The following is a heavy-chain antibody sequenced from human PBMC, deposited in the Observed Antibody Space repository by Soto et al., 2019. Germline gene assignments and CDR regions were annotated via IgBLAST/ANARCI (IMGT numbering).Heavy chain of an antibody. V-gene: IGHV3-9*01. CDR2: ISWTSGSI. CDR3: AKVRRDSSWSKHFHY. Sequence: EVQLVESGGGLVQPGRSLRLSCTASGFTFDDDAMHWVRQAPGQGLEWVWGISWTSGSIGYADSVKGRFTISRDTAKNSLYLQMNSLRADNTALYYCAKVRRDSSWSKHFHYWGQGTLVTVSS. D-gene: IGHD6-13*01. J-gene: IGHJ4*02. CDR1: GFTFDDDA.